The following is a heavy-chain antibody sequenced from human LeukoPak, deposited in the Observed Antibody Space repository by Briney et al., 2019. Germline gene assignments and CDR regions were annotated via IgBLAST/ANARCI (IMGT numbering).Heavy chain of an antibody. V-gene: IGHV1-69*02. J-gene: IGHJ4*02. CDR1: GGTFSSYS. Sequence: AASVKVSCKASGGTFSSYSITWVRQAPGQGIEWMGRIIPMLGIANYAQKFQGRVTITADKSTSTAYMELSSLRSEDTAVYYCARGENRYTNGWEIDYWGQGTLVTVSS. D-gene: IGHD6-19*01. CDR3: ARGENRYTNGWEIDY. CDR2: IIPMLGIA.